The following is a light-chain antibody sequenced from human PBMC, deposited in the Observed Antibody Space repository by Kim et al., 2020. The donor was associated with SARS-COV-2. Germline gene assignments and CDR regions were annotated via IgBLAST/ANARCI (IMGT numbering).Light chain of an antibody. CDR3: CSYAGSYGYV. CDR2: DVS. V-gene: IGLV2-11*01. J-gene: IGLJ1*01. Sequence: GHSVTISCTGTSGDVGGYNYVSWYQQHPGKAPKLMIYDVSKRPSGVPDRFSGSKSGNTASLTISGLQAEDEADYYCCSYAGSYGYVFGTGTKVTVL. CDR1: SGDVGGYNY.